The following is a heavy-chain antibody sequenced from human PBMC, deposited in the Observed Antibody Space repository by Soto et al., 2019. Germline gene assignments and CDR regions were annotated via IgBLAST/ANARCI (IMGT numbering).Heavy chain of an antibody. CDR2: IIPIFGTA. J-gene: IGHJ6*02. CDR1: GGTFSSYA. CDR3: ASCTGPRGGIGMDV. Sequence: QVQLVQSGAEVKKPGSSVKVSCKASGGTFSSYAISWVRQAPGQGLEWMGGIIPIFGTANYAQKFQGRVTITADESTSTAFMELSSVRSEDTAVYYCASCTGPRGGIGMDVWGQGTTVTVSS. V-gene: IGHV1-69*12. D-gene: IGHD3-10*01.